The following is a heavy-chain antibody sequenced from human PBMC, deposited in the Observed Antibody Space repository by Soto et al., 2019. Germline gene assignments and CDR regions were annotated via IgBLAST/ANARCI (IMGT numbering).Heavy chain of an antibody. CDR3: ARDHKRHSSSSGYYYYGMDV. CDR1: GFTFSSYD. CDR2: IGTAGDT. V-gene: IGHV3-13*01. J-gene: IGHJ6*02. D-gene: IGHD6-6*01. Sequence: PGGSLRLSCAASGFTFSSYDMHWVRQATGKGLEGVSAIGTAGDTYYPGSVKGRFTISIENAKNSLYLQMNSLRAGDTAVYYCARDHKRHSSSSGYYYYGMDVWGQGTTVTVYS.